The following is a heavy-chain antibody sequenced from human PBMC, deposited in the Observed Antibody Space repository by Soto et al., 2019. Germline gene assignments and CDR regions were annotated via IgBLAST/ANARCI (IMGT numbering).Heavy chain of an antibody. D-gene: IGHD4-17*01. V-gene: IGHV1-69*01. J-gene: IGHJ2*01. CDR3: ARGEQGGDYGEVGWYFDL. CDR2: IIAIFGTA. Sequence: QVQLVQSGAEVKKPGSSVKVSCKASGGTFSSYAISWVRQAPGQGIEWMGGIIAIFGTANYAQKFQGRVTITADESTRTAYMELSSSGSEYTAVYYCARGEQGGDYGEVGWYFDLWGRGTLVTVSS. CDR1: GGTFSSYA.